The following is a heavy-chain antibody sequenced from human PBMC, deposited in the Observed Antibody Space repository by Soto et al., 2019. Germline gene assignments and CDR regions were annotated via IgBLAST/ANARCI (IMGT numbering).Heavy chain of an antibody. Sequence: GASVQVSCKASGYTFTSYDISWVRQAPGQGLQWMGWNSVYNGNTDYAQTFKSRVTTTTDTSTNKAYLKLRSLSSDDTAVYYCASSYDSCFDPWGQGTLVTVSS. J-gene: IGHJ5*02. CDR2: NSVYNGNT. D-gene: IGHD5-12*01. V-gene: IGHV1-18*04. CDR3: ASSYDSCFDP. CDR1: GYTFTSYD.